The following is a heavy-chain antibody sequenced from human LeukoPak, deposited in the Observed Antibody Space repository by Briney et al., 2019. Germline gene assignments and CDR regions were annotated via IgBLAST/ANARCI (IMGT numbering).Heavy chain of an antibody. CDR3: AGNYYYDSSGFFGATDY. CDR1: GGSISSSSYY. V-gene: IGHV4-39*01. CDR2: IYYSGST. D-gene: IGHD3-22*01. J-gene: IGHJ4*02. Sequence: SETLSLTCTVSGGSISSSSYYWGWIRQPPGKGLEWIGSIYYSGSTYYNPSLKSRVTISVDTSKTQFSLKLSSVTAADTAVYYCAGNYYYDSSGFFGATDYWGQGTLVTVSS.